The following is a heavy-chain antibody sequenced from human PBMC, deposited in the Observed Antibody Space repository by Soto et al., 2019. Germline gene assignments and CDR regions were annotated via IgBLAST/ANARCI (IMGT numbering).Heavy chain of an antibody. CDR3: VRAPLDYYSADYFDN. D-gene: IGHD2-21*01. V-gene: IGHV1-8*01. J-gene: IGHJ4*02. CDR2: MNPNSGNT. Sequence: GASVKVSCKASGYTFTENDINWLRQATGQGLEWMGWMNPNSGNTGYAQKFQGRVTMTRDNSITMAYMELSSLRSEDTAVYFCVRAPLDYYSADYFDNWGQGTLVTVAS. CDR1: GYTFTEND.